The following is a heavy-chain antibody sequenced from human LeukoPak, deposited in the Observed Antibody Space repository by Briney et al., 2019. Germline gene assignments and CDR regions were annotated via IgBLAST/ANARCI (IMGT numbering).Heavy chain of an antibody. CDR1: GGSISSGSYY. Sequence: SETLSLTCTVSGGSISSGSYYWSWIRQPAGKGLEWIGRIYTSGSTNYNPSLKSRVTISADTSKNQFSLKLSSVTAADTAVYYCARESNRVRGVIRYFDYWGQGTLVTVSS. CDR3: ARESNRVRGVIRYFDY. V-gene: IGHV4-61*02. D-gene: IGHD3-10*01. CDR2: IYTSGST. J-gene: IGHJ4*02.